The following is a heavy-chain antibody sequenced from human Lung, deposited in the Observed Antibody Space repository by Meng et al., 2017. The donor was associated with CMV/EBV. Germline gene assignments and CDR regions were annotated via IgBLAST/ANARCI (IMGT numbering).Heavy chain of an antibody. CDR2: TDPDGKTT. D-gene: IGHD3-9*01. J-gene: IGHJ4*02. Sequence: AASGFSFSTYWMHWVRKAQGKGLVWVSHTDPDGKTTNYADSVKGRFTISRDNAKKTLYLQMNSLRAEDTAVYYCARESDILTGGLDYWGQGTLVTVSS. CDR1: GFSFSTYW. CDR3: ARESDILTGGLDY. V-gene: IGHV3-74*01.